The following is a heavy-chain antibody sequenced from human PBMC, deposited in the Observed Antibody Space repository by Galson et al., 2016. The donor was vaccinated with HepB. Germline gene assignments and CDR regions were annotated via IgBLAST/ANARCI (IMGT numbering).Heavy chain of an antibody. Sequence: SLRLSCAASGFMFDAFAMHWVRQPPGRGLEWVSGISWNSDNIDYADSVKGRFTISRDNSKNSLYLQMNSLRAEDTALYYCAKDMYLYYYDSSGYYNWGQGTLGSVSS. J-gene: IGHJ1*01. V-gene: IGHV3-9*01. D-gene: IGHD3-22*01. CDR1: GFMFDAFA. CDR2: ISWNSDNI. CDR3: AKDMYLYYYDSSGYYN.